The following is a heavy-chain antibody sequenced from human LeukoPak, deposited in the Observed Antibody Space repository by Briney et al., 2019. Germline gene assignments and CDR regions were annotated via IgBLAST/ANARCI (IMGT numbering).Heavy chain of an antibody. V-gene: IGHV3-33*08. CDR1: GFTFSSYG. CDR2: IWYDGSNK. Sequence: GRSARLFCAASGFTFSSYGMHWVRQAPGKGLEWVALIWYDGSNKYYADSVKGRFTISRDNSKNTLYLQMNSLRVEDTAVYYCARDQYYYDSSGYFYDFWGQGTLVTVSS. J-gene: IGHJ4*02. CDR3: ARDQYYYDSSGYFYDF. D-gene: IGHD3-22*01.